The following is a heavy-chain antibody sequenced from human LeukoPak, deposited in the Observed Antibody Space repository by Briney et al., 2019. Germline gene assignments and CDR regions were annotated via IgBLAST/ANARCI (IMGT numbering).Heavy chain of an antibody. V-gene: IGHV3-64D*06. CDR1: GFTFSSYA. CDR2: ISSNGGST. CDR3: VGCSSTSCYDY. D-gene: IGHD2-2*01. J-gene: IGHJ4*02. Sequence: GGSLRLSCSAPGFTFSSYAMHWVRQAPGKGLEYVSAISSNGGSTYYADSVKGRFTISRDNSKNTLYLQMSSLRAEDTAVYYCVGCSSTSCYDYWGQGTLVTVSS.